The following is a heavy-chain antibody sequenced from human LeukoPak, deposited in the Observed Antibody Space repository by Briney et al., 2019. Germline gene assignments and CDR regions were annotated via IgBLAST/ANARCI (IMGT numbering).Heavy chain of an antibody. D-gene: IGHD1-26*01. CDR3: ARRSGSGRAFDY. J-gene: IGHJ4*02. CDR2: IYYTGST. CDR1: GASISGGTYY. V-gene: IGHV4-39*01. Sequence: SETLSLTCSVSGASISGGTYYWGWIRQPPGKGLEWIGSIYYTGSTYDNPSLKSRVTISVDTSKNQFSLKLSSVTAADTAVYYCARRSGSGRAFDYWGQGTLVTVSS.